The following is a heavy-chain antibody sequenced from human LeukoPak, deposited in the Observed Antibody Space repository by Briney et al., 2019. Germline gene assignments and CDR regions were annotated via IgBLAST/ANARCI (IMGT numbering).Heavy chain of an antibody. CDR2: IIPIFGTA. D-gene: IGHD2-2*01. CDR1: GGTFSSYA. Sequence: PKASVKVSCKASGGTFSSYAISWVRQAPGQGLEWMGGIIPIFGTANYAQKFQGRVTITADESPSTAYMELSSLRSEDTAVYYCVRVPHIVVVPAAPGGDYYYYYGMDVWGQGTTVTVSS. CDR3: VRVPHIVVVPAAPGGDYYYYYGMDV. V-gene: IGHV1-69*13. J-gene: IGHJ6*02.